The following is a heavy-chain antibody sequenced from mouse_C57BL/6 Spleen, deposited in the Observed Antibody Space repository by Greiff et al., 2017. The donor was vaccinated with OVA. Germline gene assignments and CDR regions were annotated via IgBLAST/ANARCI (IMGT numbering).Heavy chain of an antibody. CDR2: IDPSDSYT. CDR3: ARSSTMVTKVDY. CDR1: GYTFTSYW. V-gene: IGHV1-69*01. D-gene: IGHD2-2*01. J-gene: IGHJ2*01. Sequence: VQLQQSGAELVMPGASVKLSCKASGYTFTSYWMHWVKQRPGQGLEWIGEIDPSDSYTNYNQKFKGKSTLTVDKSSSTAYMQLSSLTSEDSAVYYCARSSTMVTKVDYWGQGTTLTVSS.